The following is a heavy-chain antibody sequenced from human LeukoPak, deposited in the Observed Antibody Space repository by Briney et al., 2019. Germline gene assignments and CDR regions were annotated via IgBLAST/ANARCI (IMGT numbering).Heavy chain of an antibody. Sequence: SETLSLTCTVSGGSISSSSYYWGWIRQPPGKGLEWIGSIYYSGSTYYNPSLKSRVTISVDTSKNQFSLKLSSVTAADTAVYYCARGFLYYYDSSGYVDYWGQGTLVTVSS. CDR3: ARGFLYYYDSSGYVDY. J-gene: IGHJ4*02. V-gene: IGHV4-39*01. CDR1: GGSISSSSYY. D-gene: IGHD3-22*01. CDR2: IYYSGST.